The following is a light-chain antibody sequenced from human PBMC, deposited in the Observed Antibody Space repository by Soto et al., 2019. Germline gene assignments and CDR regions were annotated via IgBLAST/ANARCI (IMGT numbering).Light chain of an antibody. J-gene: IGLJ1*01. V-gene: IGLV2-14*03. CDR3: SSYTTRNTEA. Sequence: QSALTQPASVSGSPGQSITISCIGTSSDVGAFNYVSWYQHHPGKAPKLIIYDVTDRPSGVSNRFSASKSGNTASLTISGLQAEDEADYYCSSYTTRNTEAFGTGTTVTV. CDR2: DVT. CDR1: SSDVGAFNY.